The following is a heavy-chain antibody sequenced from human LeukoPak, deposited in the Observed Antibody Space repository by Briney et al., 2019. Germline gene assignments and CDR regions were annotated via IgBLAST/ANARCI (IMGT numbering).Heavy chain of an antibody. CDR2: INHSGST. CDR3: ARGYRWSYFGY. Sequence: SETLSLTCTVSGGSISSGGYYWSWIRQPPGKGLEWIGEINHSGSTNYNPSLKSRVTISVDTSKNQFSLKLSSVTAADTAVYYCARGYRWSYFGYWGQGTLVTVSS. D-gene: IGHD3-16*02. J-gene: IGHJ4*02. CDR1: GGSISSGGYY. V-gene: IGHV4-39*07.